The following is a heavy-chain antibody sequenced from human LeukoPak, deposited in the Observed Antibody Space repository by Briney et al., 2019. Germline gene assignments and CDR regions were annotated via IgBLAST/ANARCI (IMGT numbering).Heavy chain of an antibody. CDR1: GDSINGYY. J-gene: IGHJ3*02. CDR2: ISYSGST. Sequence: SETLSLTCTVSGDSINGYYWSWIRQPPGEGPEWIGYISYSGSTRYNPSLKSRVTISVDMSKNRFSLKLSSVTAADTAVYYCARLQKASGVVVGAATDRAFDIWGQGTMVTVSS. D-gene: IGHD2-15*01. V-gene: IGHV4-59*08. CDR3: ARLQKASGVVVGAATDRAFDI.